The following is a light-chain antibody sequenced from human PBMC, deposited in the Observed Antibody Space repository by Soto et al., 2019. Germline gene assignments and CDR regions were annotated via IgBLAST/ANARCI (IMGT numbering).Light chain of an antibody. CDR1: QSISSY. V-gene: IGKV1-39*01. Sequence: DIQMTQSPSSLSASVGERVTITCRASQSISSYLHWYQQKPGKAPQLLIYAASSLQSGVPSKFSGSGSGTDFTLTISSLQPEDFATYYCQQSYSTPWTFGQGTKVEI. J-gene: IGKJ1*01. CDR2: AAS. CDR3: QQSYSTPWT.